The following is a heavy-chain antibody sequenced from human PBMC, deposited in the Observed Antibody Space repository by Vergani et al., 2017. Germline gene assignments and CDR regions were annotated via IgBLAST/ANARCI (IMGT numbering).Heavy chain of an antibody. CDR2: IYPGDADT. J-gene: IGHJ4*02. Sequence: EVQLVQSGAEVKKPGESLKISCKGSGYSFTSYWIGWVRQMPGKGLEWMGIIYPGDADTIYSPSFQGQVTISADKSVSTAYLQWSSLKASDTAMYYCARHRRSVSYGWLVDYWGQGTPVTVSS. V-gene: IGHV5-51*01. D-gene: IGHD5-18*01. CDR1: GYSFTSYW. CDR3: ARHRRSVSYGWLVDY.